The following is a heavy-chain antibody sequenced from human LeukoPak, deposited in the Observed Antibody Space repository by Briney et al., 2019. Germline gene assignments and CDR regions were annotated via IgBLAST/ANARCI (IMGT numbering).Heavy chain of an antibody. CDR3: ARGFSSNYFDY. Sequence: PSETLSLTCTVSGGSITNYYWSWIRQPPGKGLEWIGNIYYSGTTDYNPSLKSRVTISVDTSKNQFSLKLTSVTAADTAIYHCARGFSSNYFDYWGQGTLVTVSS. J-gene: IGHJ4*02. CDR2: IYYSGTT. V-gene: IGHV4-59*01. CDR1: GGSITNYY. D-gene: IGHD3-10*01.